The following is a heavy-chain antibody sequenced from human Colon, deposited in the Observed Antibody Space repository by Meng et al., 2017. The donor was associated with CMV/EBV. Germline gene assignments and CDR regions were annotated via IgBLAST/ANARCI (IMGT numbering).Heavy chain of an antibody. J-gene: IGHJ4*02. CDR1: GYTFSSYG. CDR2: ISVYHGYT. D-gene: IGHD6-19*01. CDR3: ARSSSSGRVPPDPEDYYDY. V-gene: IGHV1-18*01. Sequence: ASVKVSCKASGYTFSSYGISWVRQAPGQGLEWMGWISVYHGYTNYAQKFQGRVTMTTDTSTSTAYMELRSLRSDDTAVYFCARSSSSGRVPPDPEDYYDYWGQGTLVTVSS.